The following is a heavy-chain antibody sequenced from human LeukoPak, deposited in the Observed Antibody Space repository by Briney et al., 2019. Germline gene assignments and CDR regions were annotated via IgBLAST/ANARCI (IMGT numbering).Heavy chain of an antibody. CDR2: FYYSGSS. V-gene: IGHV4-39*01. CDR3: ARQGFRSTWFDP. CDR1: GGSVSSTSYY. J-gene: IGHJ5*02. Sequence: SETLSLTCTVSGGSVSSTSYYWGWIRQPPGKGLEWIGSFYYSGSSYYNPSLKSRVTISVDASKNQFSLKVNSVTAADTAVYYCARQGFRSTWFDPWGQGTLVTVSS.